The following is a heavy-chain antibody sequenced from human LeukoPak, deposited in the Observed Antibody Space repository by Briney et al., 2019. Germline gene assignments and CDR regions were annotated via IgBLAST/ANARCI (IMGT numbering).Heavy chain of an antibody. D-gene: IGHD3-10*01. CDR3: IATYYYDSGSYFTPDY. V-gene: IGHV3-73*01. J-gene: IGHJ4*02. CDR1: GFTFSGSA. CDR2: FRSKANSYAT. Sequence: PGGSLKLSCAASGFTFSGSAMHWVRQASGKGLEWVGSFRSKANSYATAYAASVKGRSTISRDDSKNTAYLQMNSLKTEDTAVYYCIATYYYDSGSYFTPDYWGQGTLVTVSS.